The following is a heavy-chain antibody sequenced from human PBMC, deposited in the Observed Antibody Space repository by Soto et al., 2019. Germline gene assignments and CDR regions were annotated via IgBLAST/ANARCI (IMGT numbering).Heavy chain of an antibody. J-gene: IGHJ5*01. Sequence: EVQLMESGGGLVQPGESLRLSCVVSGLSLSGYALSWVRQAPGKGLEWVSAVSGSGGTTYYADSVKGRFTISRDNSKNTLCLQMNGLRVEDTAKYFCAKDGRRVGPTLNWLDSWGQGTQVTVTS. CDR2: VSGSGGTT. CDR3: AKDGRRVGPTLNWLDS. D-gene: IGHD1-26*01. V-gene: IGHV3-23*01. CDR1: GLSLSGYA.